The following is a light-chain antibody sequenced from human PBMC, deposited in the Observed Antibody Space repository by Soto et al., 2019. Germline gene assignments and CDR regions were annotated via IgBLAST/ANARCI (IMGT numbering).Light chain of an antibody. Sequence: DIQMTQSPSTLSASVGDRVTITCRASQSISSWLAWYQQKPGKAPKLLIYDASSLESGVPSRFSGSGSGTEFTLSISSVQPEDFATYFCQQSYMDPITFGQGTRLEIK. J-gene: IGKJ5*01. V-gene: IGKV1-5*01. CDR2: DAS. CDR3: QQSYMDPIT. CDR1: QSISSW.